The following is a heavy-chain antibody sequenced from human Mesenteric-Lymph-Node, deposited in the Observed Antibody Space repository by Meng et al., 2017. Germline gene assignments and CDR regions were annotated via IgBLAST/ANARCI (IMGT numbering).Heavy chain of an antibody. CDR3: ARRPTGIDY. Sequence: LQQWGQGRSKASETLYLSGAVNGGSVSGAYWNALRQPPGRGLEWIGEIVHGGSPSYNPSLKSRVTISIATSKNQLSMMLRSVTAADTAVYYCARRPTGIDYWGQGTLVTVSS. J-gene: IGHJ4*02. CDR2: IVHGGSP. CDR1: GGSVSGAY. V-gene: IGHV4-34*12. D-gene: IGHD2-8*02.